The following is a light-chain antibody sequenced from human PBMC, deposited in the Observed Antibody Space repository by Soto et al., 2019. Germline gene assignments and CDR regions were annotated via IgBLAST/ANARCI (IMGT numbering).Light chain of an antibody. CDR3: SSYTTSSTRV. CDR1: SSDVGAYDY. J-gene: IGLJ1*01. Sequence: QSVLTQPASVSGSPVQSITISCTGTSSDVGAYDYVSWYQQHPDKAPKLMIYEVSYRPSGVSNRFSGSKSVNTATLTISGLQAEDEADYYCSSYTTSSTRVFGTGTKVTVL. CDR2: EVS. V-gene: IGLV2-14*03.